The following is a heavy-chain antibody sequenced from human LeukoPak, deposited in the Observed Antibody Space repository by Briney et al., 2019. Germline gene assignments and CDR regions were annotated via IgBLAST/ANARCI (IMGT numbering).Heavy chain of an antibody. V-gene: IGHV3-23*01. CDR2: MTAGGDSM. CDR3: AKVRTTVTTLPGDYGMDV. D-gene: IGHD4-17*01. J-gene: IGHJ6*02. CDR1: GFHFSSHA. Sequence: GGSLRLSCAASGFHFSSHALTWVRQTPTKGLEWVSSMTAGGDSMQYADSVKGRFTISRDNSKNTLYLQMNSLRAEDTAVYYCAKVRTTVTTLPGDYGMDVWGQGTTVTVSS.